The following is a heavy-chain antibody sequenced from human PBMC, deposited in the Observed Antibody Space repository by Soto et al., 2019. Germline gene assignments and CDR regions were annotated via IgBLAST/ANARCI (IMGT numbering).Heavy chain of an antibody. Sequence: PSLTCTVSGGSISSYYWSWIRQPPGKGLEWIGYIYYTGSTNYNPPLKSRVTISVDTSKNQFSLKLSSVTAADTAVYFCARISWNGWDRYFDYWGQGTLVTVSS. CDR1: GGSISSYY. J-gene: IGHJ4*02. CDR3: ARISWNGWDRYFDY. CDR2: IYYTGST. V-gene: IGHV4-59*01. D-gene: IGHD6-19*01.